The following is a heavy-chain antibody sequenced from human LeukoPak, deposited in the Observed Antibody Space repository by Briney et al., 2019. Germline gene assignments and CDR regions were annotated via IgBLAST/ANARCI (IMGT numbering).Heavy chain of an antibody. Sequence: PSETLSLTCTVSGGSISSYYWSWIRQPPGKGLEWIGYIYYSGSTNYNPSLKSRVTISVDTSKNQFSLKLNSMTAADTAVYYCARGEGVVIGSYMDVWGKGTTVTVSS. V-gene: IGHV4-59*01. D-gene: IGHD3-3*01. CDR2: IYYSGST. J-gene: IGHJ6*03. CDR3: ARGEGVVIGSYMDV. CDR1: GGSISSYY.